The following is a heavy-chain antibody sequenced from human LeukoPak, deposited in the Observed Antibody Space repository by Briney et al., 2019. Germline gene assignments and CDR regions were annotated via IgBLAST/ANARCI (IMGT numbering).Heavy chain of an antibody. CDR2: ISYDGSNK. V-gene: IGHV3-30*18. CDR3: AKTITYGDYGFYYYGMDV. Sequence: GRSLRLSCAASGFTFSSYGMHWVRQAPGKGLEWVAVISYDGSNKYYADSVKGRFTISRDNSKNTLYLQMNSLRAEDTAVYYCAKTITYGDYGFYYYGMDVWGKGTTVTVSS. CDR1: GFTFSSYG. J-gene: IGHJ6*04. D-gene: IGHD4-17*01.